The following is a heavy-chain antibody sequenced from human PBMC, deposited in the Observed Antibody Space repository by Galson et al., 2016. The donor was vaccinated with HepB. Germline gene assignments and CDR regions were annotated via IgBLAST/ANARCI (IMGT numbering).Heavy chain of an antibody. CDR2: IKSKTHGGTT. CDR1: GFTFSNAW. V-gene: IGHV3-15*07. Sequence: SLRLSCAASGFTFSNAWMNWVRQAPGKGLEWVGRIKSKTHGGTTDYAAPVKGRFTISRDDSRNTLYLQMNSLKTEDTAMYYCTTGEDGYGYWGQGTLVTVSS. D-gene: IGHD5-24*01. J-gene: IGHJ4*02. CDR3: TTGEDGYGY.